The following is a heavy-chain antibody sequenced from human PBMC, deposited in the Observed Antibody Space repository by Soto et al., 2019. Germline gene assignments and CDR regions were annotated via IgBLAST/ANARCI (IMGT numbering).Heavy chain of an antibody. J-gene: IGHJ4*02. CDR1: GFAVSSKY. V-gene: IGHV3-53*01. D-gene: IGHD6-19*01. Sequence: EVQLVESGGGLIQPGGSLRLSCAASGFAVSSKYMTWDRQAPGKGLEWVSVIYGGGTTYYADSVKGRFTISRDTSKNTLYLQMNSLRAEDTAVYYCVQTTGWPGFDFWGQGTLVTVSS. CDR3: VQTTGWPGFDF. CDR2: IYGGGTT.